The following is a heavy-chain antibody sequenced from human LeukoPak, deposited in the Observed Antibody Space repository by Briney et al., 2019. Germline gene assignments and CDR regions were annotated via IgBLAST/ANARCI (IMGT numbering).Heavy chain of an antibody. Sequence: GGSLRLSCAASGFTFSNYWMTWVRQAPGKGLEWVAHINQDGSEEHYMDSVKARFTISRDNAKNSPSLQMNSLRAEDTAVYYCVRDGGVSGYDLLDYWGRGTLVTVSS. CDR3: VRDGGVSGYDLLDY. V-gene: IGHV3-7*01. J-gene: IGHJ4*02. D-gene: IGHD5-12*01. CDR1: GFTFSNYW. CDR2: INQDGSEE.